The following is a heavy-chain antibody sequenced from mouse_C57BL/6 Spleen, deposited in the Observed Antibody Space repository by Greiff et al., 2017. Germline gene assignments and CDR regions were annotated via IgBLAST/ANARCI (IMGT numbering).Heavy chain of an antibody. Sequence: VQLQQSGAELARPGASVKPSCKASGYTFTSYGISWVKQRTGQGLEWIGEIYPRSGNTYYNEKFKGKATLTADKSSSTAYMELRSLTSEDSAVYFCARWIRSSNSIRYAMDYWGQGTSVTVSS. CDR1: GYTFTSYG. CDR3: ARWIRSSNSIRYAMDY. V-gene: IGHV1-81*01. J-gene: IGHJ4*01. CDR2: IYPRSGNT. D-gene: IGHD2-5*01.